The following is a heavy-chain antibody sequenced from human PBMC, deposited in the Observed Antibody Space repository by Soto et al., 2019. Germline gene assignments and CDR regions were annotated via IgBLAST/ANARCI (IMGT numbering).Heavy chain of an antibody. CDR1: GGTFSSYA. J-gene: IGHJ5*02. CDR3: ARDQSGGIFYSSSSRWFDP. CDR2: IIPIFGTA. D-gene: IGHD6-6*01. V-gene: IGHV1-69*06. Sequence: SVKVSCKASGGTFSSYAISWARQAPGQGLEWMGGIIPIFGTANYAQKFQGRVTITADKSTSTAYMELSSLRSEDTAVYYCARDQSGGIFYSSSSRWFDPWGQGTLVTVSS.